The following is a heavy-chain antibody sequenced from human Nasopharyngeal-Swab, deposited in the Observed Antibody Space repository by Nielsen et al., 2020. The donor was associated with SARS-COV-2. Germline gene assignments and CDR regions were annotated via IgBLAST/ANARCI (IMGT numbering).Heavy chain of an antibody. Sequence: WIRQPPGKGLEWVGRIKSKTDGGTTDYAAPVKGRFTISRDNSKNTLYLQMNSLRAEDTAVYYCAKDLKPMYYDFWSGYYTDYYYYMDVWGKGTTVTVSS. J-gene: IGHJ6*03. CDR2: IKSKTDGGTT. V-gene: IGHV3-15*01. D-gene: IGHD3-3*01. CDR3: AKDLKPMYYDFWSGYYTDYYYYMDV.